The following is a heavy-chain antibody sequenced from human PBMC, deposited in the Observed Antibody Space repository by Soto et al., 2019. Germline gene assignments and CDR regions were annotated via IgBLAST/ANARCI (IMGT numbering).Heavy chain of an antibody. Sequence: LXLSCVVSVFTFSNVLMSWVRQAPVKGLEWVGRIKSKTDGGTTNYAAPVKGRFTISRDDSKNTLYLQMNSLKTEDTAVYFCSTAPISLWGQGTLVTVSS. V-gene: IGHV3-15*01. CDR3: STAPISL. CDR2: IKSKTDGGTT. J-gene: IGHJ4*02. CDR1: VFTFSNVL.